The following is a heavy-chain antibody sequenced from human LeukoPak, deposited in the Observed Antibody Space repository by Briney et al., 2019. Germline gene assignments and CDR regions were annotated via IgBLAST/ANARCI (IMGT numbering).Heavy chain of an antibody. Sequence: ASVKVSCKASGYTFTSYYMHWVRQAPGQGLEWMGIINPSGGSTSNAQKFQGRVTMTRDTSTSTVYMELSSLKSEDTAVYYCASSAEIVGATPYYYYGMDVWGQGPTVPVSS. CDR1: GYTFTSYY. D-gene: IGHD1-26*01. J-gene: IGHJ6*02. V-gene: IGHV1-46*01. CDR3: ASSAEIVGATPYYYYGMDV. CDR2: INPSGGST.